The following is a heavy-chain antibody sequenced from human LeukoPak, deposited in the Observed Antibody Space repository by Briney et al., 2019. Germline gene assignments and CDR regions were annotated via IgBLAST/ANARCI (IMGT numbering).Heavy chain of an antibody. CDR3: ASPDSSGYYDYFDS. V-gene: IGHV3-23*01. CDR1: GFTFSSYA. CDR2: ISGSGGST. Sequence: GGSLRPSCAASGFTFSSYAMSWVRQAPGRGLEWVSAISGSGGSTYYADSVKGRFTISRDNSKNTLYLQMNSLRAEDTAVYYCASPDSSGYYDYFDSWGQGTLVTVSS. J-gene: IGHJ4*02. D-gene: IGHD3-22*01.